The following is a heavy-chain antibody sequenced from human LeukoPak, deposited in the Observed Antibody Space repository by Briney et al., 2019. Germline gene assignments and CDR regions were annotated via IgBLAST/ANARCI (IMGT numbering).Heavy chain of an antibody. Sequence: PGGSLRLSCAASGFTFSTYWMHWVRQTPGKGLVWVSRIKSDEHGTSYADSVKGRFTISRDNAKNTLYLQMNSLRAEDTAVYYCTRSTGNYYDSSAYYDYWGQGTLVTVSS. V-gene: IGHV3-74*01. CDR3: TRSTGNYYDSSAYYDY. CDR2: IKSDEHGT. CDR1: GFTFSTYW. J-gene: IGHJ4*02. D-gene: IGHD3-22*01.